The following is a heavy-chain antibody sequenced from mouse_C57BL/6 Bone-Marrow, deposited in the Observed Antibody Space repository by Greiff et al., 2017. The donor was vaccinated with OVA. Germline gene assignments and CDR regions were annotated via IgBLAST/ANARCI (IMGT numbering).Heavy chain of an antibody. Sequence: VKLMESGAELARPGASVKLSCKASGYTFTSYGISWVKQRTGQGLEWIGEIYPRSGNTYYNEKFKGKATLTADKSSSTAYMELRSLTSEDSAVYFCARSGYSNLLGWGQGTSVTVSS. CDR2: IYPRSGNT. V-gene: IGHV1-81*01. CDR1: GYTFTSYG. J-gene: IGHJ4*01. D-gene: IGHD2-5*01. CDR3: ARSGYSNLLG.